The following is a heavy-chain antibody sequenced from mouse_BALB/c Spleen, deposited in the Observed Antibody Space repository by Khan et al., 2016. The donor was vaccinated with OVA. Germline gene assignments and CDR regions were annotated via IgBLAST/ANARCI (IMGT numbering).Heavy chain of an antibody. J-gene: IGHJ1*01. D-gene: IGHD2-10*02. CDR2: IAPANGNT. Sequence: VQLQQSGAELVKPGASVKLSCTASGFNIKDTYLHWVKQRPEQGLEWIGRIAPANGNTQYDPQFQGKAAIKSDTSSNTSYRQLNSLTSEDTAVDYCARPSYDPRDFEGWGAGTTVTVSS. CDR3: ARPSYDPRDFEG. CDR1: GFNIKDTY. V-gene: IGHV14-3*02.